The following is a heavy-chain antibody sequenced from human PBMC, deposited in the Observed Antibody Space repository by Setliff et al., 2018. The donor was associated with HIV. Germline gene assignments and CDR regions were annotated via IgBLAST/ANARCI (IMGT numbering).Heavy chain of an antibody. J-gene: IGHJ6*03. Sequence: SETLSLTCAVSGYSINSAFSWGWIRQSPGKGLEWIGTVYQSGATFYNPSLKSRVTTSVDTSKNYFSLSLTSVTAADTAMYYCARTTYVLQLLEWSPESSLYHYYMDVWGKGTTVTVSS. V-gene: IGHV4-38-2*01. CDR3: ARTTYVLQLLEWSPESSLYHYYMDV. CDR1: GYSINSAFS. CDR2: VYQSGAT. D-gene: IGHD3-3*01.